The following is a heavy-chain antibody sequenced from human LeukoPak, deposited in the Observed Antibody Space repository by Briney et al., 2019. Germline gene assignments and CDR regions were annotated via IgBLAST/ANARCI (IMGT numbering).Heavy chain of an antibody. D-gene: IGHD6-6*01. V-gene: IGHV3-23*01. CDR2: ISGSGGNM. CDR1: GFTFSSYG. Sequence: GGSLRLSCAASGFTFSSYGMHWVRQAPGQGLGWVSTISGSGGNMYQADSVKGRFAISRDNSRSTLYLQMNSLRAEDTAVYYCAKDAGPQQLVFFDSWGQGTLVTVSS. J-gene: IGHJ4*02. CDR3: AKDAGPQQLVFFDS.